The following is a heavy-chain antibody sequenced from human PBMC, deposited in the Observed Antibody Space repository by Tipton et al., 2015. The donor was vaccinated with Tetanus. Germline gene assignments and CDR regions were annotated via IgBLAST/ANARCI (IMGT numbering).Heavy chain of an antibody. Sequence: TLSLTCVVSGGPIRGYYWSWIRQPPGKELEWIASIYFEGSTYHSPSLKSRLTIEVDTSQNLFSLKLTSVTAADTAVYYCARHLYGYWFDPWGQGALFTVSS. CDR1: GGPIRGYY. D-gene: IGHD5-24*01. CDR3: ARHLYGYWFDP. J-gene: IGHJ5*02. V-gene: IGHV4-59*04. CDR2: IYFEGST.